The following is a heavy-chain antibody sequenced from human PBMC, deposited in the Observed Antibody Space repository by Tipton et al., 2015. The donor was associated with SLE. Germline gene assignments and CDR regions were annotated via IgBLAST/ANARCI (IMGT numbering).Heavy chain of an antibody. Sequence: TLSLTCSVSGDSITSYYWGWIRQPPGKGLEWIGYMYYGGSTNYNPSLKSRLTMSGDTSKNQFSLKLSSVAAADTAVYYCARMGYAGIENWGQGTLVSVSS. V-gene: IGHV4-59*12. CDR3: ARMGYAGIEN. CDR1: GDSITSYY. J-gene: IGHJ1*01. D-gene: IGHD2-2*01. CDR2: MYYGGST.